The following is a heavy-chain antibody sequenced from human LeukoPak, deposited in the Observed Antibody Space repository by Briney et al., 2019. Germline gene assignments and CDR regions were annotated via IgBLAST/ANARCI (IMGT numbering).Heavy chain of an antibody. CDR2: IYYSGST. Sequence: SETLSLTCTVSGGSISSYYWSWIRQPPGKGLEWIGYIYYSGSTNYNPSLKSRVTISVDTSKNQFSLKLSSVTAADTAVYYCARVAPYAQYFQHWGQGTLVTVSS. V-gene: IGHV4-59*12. CDR3: ARVAPYAQYFQH. CDR1: GGSISSYY. J-gene: IGHJ1*01. D-gene: IGHD2-2*01.